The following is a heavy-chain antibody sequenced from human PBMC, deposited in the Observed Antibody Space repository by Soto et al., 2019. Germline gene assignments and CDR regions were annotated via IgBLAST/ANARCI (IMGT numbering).Heavy chain of an antibody. CDR3: TITIVATIRYYYYYGMDV. Sequence: GSLRLSCAASGFTFSNAWMNWVRQAPGKGLEWVGRIKSKTDGGTTDYAAPVKGRFTISRDDSKNTLYLQMNSLKTEDTAVYYCTITIVATIRYYYYYGMDVWGQGTTVTVSS. D-gene: IGHD5-12*01. CDR1: GFTFSNAW. V-gene: IGHV3-15*07. J-gene: IGHJ6*02. CDR2: IKSKTDGGTT.